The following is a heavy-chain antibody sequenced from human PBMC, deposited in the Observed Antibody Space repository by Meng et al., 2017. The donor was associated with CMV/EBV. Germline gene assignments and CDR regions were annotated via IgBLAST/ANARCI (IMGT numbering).Heavy chain of an antibody. CDR2: IYPGDSGT. CDR3: ARRENYYYGMDV. J-gene: IGHJ6*02. CDR1: GYSFTSYW. V-gene: IGHV5-51*01. Sequence: GGSLRLSCKGSGYSFTSYWIGWVRQMPGKGLEWMGIIYPGDSGTRYSPSFQGQVTISADKSISTAYLQWSNLKASDTAMYYCARRENYYYGMDVWGQGTAVTVSS.